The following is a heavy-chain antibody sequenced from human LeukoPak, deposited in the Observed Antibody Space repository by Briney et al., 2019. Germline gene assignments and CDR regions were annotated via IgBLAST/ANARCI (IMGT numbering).Heavy chain of an antibody. CDR3: ARDNPDGYTYGHYYYYMDV. CDR2: IWSSGDIWSSGGA. J-gene: IGHJ6*03. D-gene: IGHD5-18*01. V-gene: IGHV4-4*07. Sequence: SETLSLTCTVSGGSIISNHWTWIRQPAGKGLEWIGRIWSSGDIWSSGGANHNPSLESRITMSVDTSKNQSYLKLNSVTAADTAVYYCARDNPDGYTYGHYYYYMDVWGKGTTVTVSS. CDR1: GGSIISNH.